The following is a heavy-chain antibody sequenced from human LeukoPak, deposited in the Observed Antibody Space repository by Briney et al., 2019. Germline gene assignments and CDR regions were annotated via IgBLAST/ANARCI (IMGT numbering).Heavy chain of an antibody. CDR1: GFTFSSYA. J-gene: IGHJ4*02. CDR2: IGSGFTT. Sequence: GGSLRLSCAASGFTFSSYAMSWVRQAPGKGLEWVSTIGSGFTTYYADSGKGRFTISRDNSKTTVFLQMNSLRAEDTAVYYWAKGGPSGGFYIASDYWGQGALVTVSS. D-gene: IGHD1-26*01. V-gene: IGHV3-23*01. CDR3: AKGGPSGGFYIASDY.